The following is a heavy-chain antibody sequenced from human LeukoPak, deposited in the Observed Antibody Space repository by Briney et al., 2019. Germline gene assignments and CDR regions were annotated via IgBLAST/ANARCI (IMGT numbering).Heavy chain of an antibody. CDR1: GFTFSSYW. V-gene: IGHV3-74*01. CDR2: INSDGSST. J-gene: IGHJ4*02. Sequence: PGGSLRLSCAASGFTFSSYWMHWVRQVPGKGLVWVSRINSDGSSTSYADSVKGRFTISRDNAKNTLYLQVNSLRAEDTAVYHCAGYGMATIPYWGQGTLVTVSS. D-gene: IGHD5-24*01. CDR3: AGYGMATIPY.